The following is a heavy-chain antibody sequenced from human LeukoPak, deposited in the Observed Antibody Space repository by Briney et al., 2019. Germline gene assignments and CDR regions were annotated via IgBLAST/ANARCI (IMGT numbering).Heavy chain of an antibody. CDR3: AIVTYYYGSGSVAFDI. J-gene: IGHJ3*02. CDR1: GYTFSGYY. V-gene: IGHV1-2*02. D-gene: IGHD3-10*01. Sequence: ASVKVSCKASGYTFSGYYMHWVRQAPGQGLEGMGWINPNSGGTNYAQKFQGRVTMTRDTSISTAYMELSRLRSDDTAVYYCAIVTYYYGSGSVAFDIWGQGTMVTVSS. CDR2: INPNSGGT.